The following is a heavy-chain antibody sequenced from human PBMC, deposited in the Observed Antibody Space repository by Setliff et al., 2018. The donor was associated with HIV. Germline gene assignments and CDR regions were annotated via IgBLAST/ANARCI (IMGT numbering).Heavy chain of an antibody. V-gene: IGHV1-18*01. J-gene: IGHJ4*02. Sequence: ASVKVSCKGSGYRFMSYGFTWVRQAPGQGLEWMGWISAYSGETFSTLKFRDRVTLTTDTSTDTAHMELRSLTYGDTAVYFCARGWDYGVRKPEDWGQGTLVTVSS. CDR1: GYRFMSYG. CDR2: ISAYSGET. CDR3: ARGWDYGVRKPED. D-gene: IGHD3-10*01.